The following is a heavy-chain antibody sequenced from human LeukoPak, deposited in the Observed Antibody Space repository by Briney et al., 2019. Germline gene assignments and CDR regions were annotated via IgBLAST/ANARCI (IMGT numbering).Heavy chain of an antibody. V-gene: IGHV1-2*02. CDR1: GYTFTTYY. J-gene: IGHJ3*02. Sequence: ASVKVSCKASGYTFTTYYIHWVRQAPGQGLEWMGWISSHSGGTRYAQKFQGRVTMTRDTSITTAYMELNRLTSDDTAVYYCARRLGTSLAAFDIWGQGTMVTVSS. D-gene: IGHD2-2*01. CDR3: ARRLGTSLAAFDI. CDR2: ISSHSGGT.